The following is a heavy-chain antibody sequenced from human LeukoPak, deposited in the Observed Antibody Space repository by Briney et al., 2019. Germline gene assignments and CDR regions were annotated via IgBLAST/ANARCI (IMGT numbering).Heavy chain of an antibody. CDR3: ARDLGGGVPAAVDAFDI. D-gene: IGHD2-2*01. Sequence: SETLSLTCTVSGDSISSYYWSWIRQPAGKGLEWIGRIYTSGSTNYNPSLKSRVTMSVDTSKNQFSLKLSSVTAADTPVYYCARDLGGGVPAAVDAFDIWGQGTMVTVSS. J-gene: IGHJ3*02. CDR1: GDSISSYY. CDR2: IYTSGST. V-gene: IGHV4-4*07.